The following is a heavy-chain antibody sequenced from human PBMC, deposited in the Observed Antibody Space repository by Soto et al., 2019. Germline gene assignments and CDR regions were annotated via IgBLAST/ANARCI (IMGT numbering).Heavy chain of an antibody. V-gene: IGHV3-30*18. J-gene: IGHJ4*02. D-gene: IGHD3-22*01. CDR2: ISYDGSNK. Sequence: GGSLRRSCAASRFTFSDYGMHWVRLSPGKGLEWVAVISYDGSNKYYAASVKGQFTISRDNSKNTLYLQMNSLRAEDTAVYYCGKPDRRDSSGYPDYWGQGTLVTVSS. CDR1: RFTFSDYG. CDR3: GKPDRRDSSGYPDY.